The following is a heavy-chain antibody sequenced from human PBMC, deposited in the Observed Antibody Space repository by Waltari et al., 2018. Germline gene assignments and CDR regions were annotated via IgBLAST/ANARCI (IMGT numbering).Heavy chain of an antibody. V-gene: IGHV3-7*01. D-gene: IGHD3-3*01. Sequence: EVQLVESGGGLVQPGGSLRLSCVASGFSFSCYWMSWVRQAPGKGLEWVANIKQDGSEKYYVDSAKGRFTISRDNAKNSLYLQMNGLRAEDTAVYYCARNDFWTGYTYFLDHWGQGTMVTVSS. J-gene: IGHJ4*02. CDR2: IKQDGSEK. CDR3: ARNDFWTGYTYFLDH. CDR1: GFSFSCYW.